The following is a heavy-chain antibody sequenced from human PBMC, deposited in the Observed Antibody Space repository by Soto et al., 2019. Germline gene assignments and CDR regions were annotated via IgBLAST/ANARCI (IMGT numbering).Heavy chain of an antibody. CDR2: VSSSGGGT. Sequence: EAQLLESGGGLVQPGGSLRLSCAASGFTFSRNAMSWVRQAPGKGLEWVSAVSSSGGGTFYADSVKGRFTISRDNAKNTMSLHMDSMSGEDAAIYYCESGSYYASSGDRQGAVDMWGEGTMVPVSS. CDR3: ESGSYYASSGDRQGAVDM. CDR1: GFTFSRNA. V-gene: IGHV3-23*01. J-gene: IGHJ3*02. D-gene: IGHD3-22*01.